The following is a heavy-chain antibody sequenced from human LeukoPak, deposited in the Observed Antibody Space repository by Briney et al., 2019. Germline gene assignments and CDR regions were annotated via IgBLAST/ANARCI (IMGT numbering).Heavy chain of an antibody. Sequence: PGGSLRLSCAAYGFTFSHYSMHWVRQAPGKGLEYVSAIISNGGSTHYADSVKGRFTISRDNSKNTLYLQTDSLRAEDMAVYYCARITMGATIANFYYYHMDVWGKGATVTVSS. J-gene: IGHJ6*03. CDR1: GFTFSHYS. V-gene: IGHV3-64*02. CDR3: ARITMGATIANFYYYHMDV. CDR2: IISNGGST. D-gene: IGHD3-3*01.